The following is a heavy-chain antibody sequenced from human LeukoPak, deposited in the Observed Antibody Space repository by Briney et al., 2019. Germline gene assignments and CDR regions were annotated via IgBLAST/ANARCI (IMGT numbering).Heavy chain of an antibody. J-gene: IGHJ6*02. CDR1: GFTFSSSA. Sequence: GGSLRLSCAASGFTFSSSAMSWVRQAPGKGLEWVSAISGSGGSTYYADSVKGRFTISRDNSKNTLYLQMNSLRAEDTAVYYCASPSPYYYGMDVWGQGTTVTVSS. V-gene: IGHV3-23*01. CDR2: ISGSGGST. CDR3: ASPSPYYYGMDV.